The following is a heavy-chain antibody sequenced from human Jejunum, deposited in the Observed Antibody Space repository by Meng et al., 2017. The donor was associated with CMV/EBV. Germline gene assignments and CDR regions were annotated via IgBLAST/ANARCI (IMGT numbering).Heavy chain of an antibody. V-gene: IGHV3-74*01. CDR1: GFPFRTYW. CDR3: IRGPYGADSWYDY. Sequence: SGFPFRTYWMHWVRQVPGKGLEWVSRINTDGSNTNYADSVKGRFTISRDNAKSTLYLQMNSLTAEDTAVYYCIRGPYGADSWYDYWGQGTLVTVSS. J-gene: IGHJ4*02. CDR2: INTDGSNT. D-gene: IGHD4-17*01.